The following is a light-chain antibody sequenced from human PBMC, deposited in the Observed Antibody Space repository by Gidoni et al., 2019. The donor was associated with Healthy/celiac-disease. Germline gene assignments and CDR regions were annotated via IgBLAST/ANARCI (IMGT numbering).Light chain of an antibody. CDR2: DAS. Sequence: ESVLTQAQATLSLSPGERATLSCRASQSVSSYLAWYQQKPGQAPRLLIYDASNRATGIPARFSGSGSGTDFTLTISSLEPEDFAVYYCQQRSNWPALTFGGGTKVEIK. CDR1: QSVSSY. J-gene: IGKJ4*01. CDR3: QQRSNWPALT. V-gene: IGKV3-11*01.